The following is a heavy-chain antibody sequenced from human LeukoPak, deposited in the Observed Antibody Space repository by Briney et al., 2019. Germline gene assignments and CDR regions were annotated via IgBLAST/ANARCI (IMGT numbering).Heavy chain of an antibody. CDR3: ARYDYGDYYYGMDV. J-gene: IGHJ6*02. V-gene: IGHV3-23*01. D-gene: IGHD4-17*01. CDR2: ISGSGGST. CDR1: GFTFSSYA. Sequence: GGSLRLSCADSGFTFSSYAMSWVRQAPGKGLEWVSAISGSGGSTYYADSVKGRFTISRDNSKNTLYLQMNSLRAEDTAVYYCARYDYGDYYYGMDVWGQGTTVTVSS.